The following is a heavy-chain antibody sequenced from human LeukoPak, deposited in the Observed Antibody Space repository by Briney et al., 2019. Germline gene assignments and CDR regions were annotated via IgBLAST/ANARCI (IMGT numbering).Heavy chain of an antibody. CDR3: AITGGPTVTAFDL. D-gene: IGHD4-17*01. CDR1: RFILRNYW. V-gene: IGHV3-7*02. Sequence: GGTLRLSCVASRFILRNYWMSCVREAPGKGLEWVANINHDVGDENYVDSVKGRFTISRDNAKSYLYLQMNSLRVEDTAVYYCAITGGPTVTAFDLWGQGILVTVSS. CDR2: INHDVGDE. J-gene: IGHJ4*02.